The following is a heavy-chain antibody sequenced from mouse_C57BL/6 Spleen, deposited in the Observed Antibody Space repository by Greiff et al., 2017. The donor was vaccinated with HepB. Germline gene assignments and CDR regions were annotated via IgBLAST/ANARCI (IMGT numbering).Heavy chain of an antibody. CDR3: TTWRPYYSNYRFAY. Sequence: FQLQQSGAELVRPGASVKLSCTASGFNIKDYYMHWVKQRPEQGLEWIGRIDPEDGDTEYAPKFQGKATMTADTSSNTAYLQLSSLTSEDTAVYYCTTWRPYYSNYRFAYWGQGTLVTVSA. CDR1: GFNIKDYY. J-gene: IGHJ3*01. V-gene: IGHV14-1*01. CDR2: IDPEDGDT. D-gene: IGHD2-5*01.